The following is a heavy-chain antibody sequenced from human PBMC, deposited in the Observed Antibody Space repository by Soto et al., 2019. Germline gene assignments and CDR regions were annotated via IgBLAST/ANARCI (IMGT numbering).Heavy chain of an antibody. V-gene: IGHV4-39*01. Sequence: PSETLSLTCTVSGGSISSSSYYWGWIRQPPGKGLEWIGSIYYSGSTYYNPSLKSRVTISVDTSKTQSALQLSSVTAADAAVYYCARRWSCFCKFTQAYDFDYWGLGTVVTVS. CDR1: GGSISSSSYY. CDR2: IYYSGST. CDR3: ARRWSCFCKFTQAYDFDY. J-gene: IGHJ4*02.